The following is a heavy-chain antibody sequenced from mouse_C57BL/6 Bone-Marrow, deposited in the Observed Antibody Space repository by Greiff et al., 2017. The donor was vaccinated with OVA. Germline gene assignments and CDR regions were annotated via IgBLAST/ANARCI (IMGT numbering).Heavy chain of an antibody. J-gene: IGHJ1*03. CDR3: ARGGNYTTVVAHWYFDV. CDR1: GYTFTSYW. CDR2: IDPSDSYT. D-gene: IGHD1-1*01. Sequence: QVQLKQPGAELVMPGASVKLSCKASGYTFTSYWMHWVKQRPGQGLEWIGEIDPSDSYTNYNQKFKGKSTLTVDKSSSTAYMQLSSLTSEDSAVDYCARGGNYTTVVAHWYFDVWGTGTTVTVSS. V-gene: IGHV1-69*01.